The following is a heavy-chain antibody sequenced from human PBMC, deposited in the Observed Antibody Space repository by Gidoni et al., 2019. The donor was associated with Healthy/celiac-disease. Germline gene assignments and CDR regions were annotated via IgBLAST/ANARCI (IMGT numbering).Heavy chain of an antibody. D-gene: IGHD3-3*01. V-gene: IGHV3-30*18. CDR2: ISYDGSNK. J-gene: IGHJ4*02. Sequence: TLTSAGLHWVRQAPGKGLEWVAVISYDGSNKYYADSVKGRFTISRDNSKNTLYLQMNSLRAEDTAVYYCAKDPVYFGVVITDNYFDYWGQGTLVTVSS. CDR1: TLTSAG. CDR3: AKDPVYFGVVITDNYFDY.